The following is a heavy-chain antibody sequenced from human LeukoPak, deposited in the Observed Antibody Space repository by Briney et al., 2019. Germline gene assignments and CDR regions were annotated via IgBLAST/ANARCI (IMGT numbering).Heavy chain of an antibody. CDR3: ASRSVPGIAVAGTPLYYYSYGLDV. CDR1: GGTFSSYA. Sequence: SVKVSCKASGGTFSSYAISWVRQAPGQGLEWMGGIIPIFGTANYAQKFQGRVTITADESTSTAYMELSSLRSEDTAVYYCASRSVPGIAVAGTPLYYYSYGLDVWGQGTTVTVSS. J-gene: IGHJ6*02. CDR2: IIPIFGTA. D-gene: IGHD6-19*01. V-gene: IGHV1-69*13.